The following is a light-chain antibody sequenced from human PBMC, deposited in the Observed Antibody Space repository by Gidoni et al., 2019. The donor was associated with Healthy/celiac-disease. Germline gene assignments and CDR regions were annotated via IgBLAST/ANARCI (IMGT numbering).Light chain of an antibody. CDR2: DAS. V-gene: IGKV3-11*01. Sequence: EIVFTQSPATLSLSPGERATLSCRASQSVSIYLAWYQQKPGQAPRLLIYDASNRATGIPARFSGSGSGTDFTLTISSLEPEDFAVYYCQQRSNSLTFGPXTKVDIK. CDR3: QQRSNSLT. J-gene: IGKJ3*01. CDR1: QSVSIY.